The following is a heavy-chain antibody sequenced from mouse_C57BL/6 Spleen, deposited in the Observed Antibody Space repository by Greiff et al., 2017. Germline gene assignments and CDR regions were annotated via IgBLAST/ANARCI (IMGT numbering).Heavy chain of an antibody. V-gene: IGHV1-72*01. CDR1: GYTFTSYW. CDR3: ARYSSYEGYWYFDV. CDR2: IDPNSGGT. D-gene: IGHD1-1*01. J-gene: IGHJ1*03. Sequence: QVQLKESGAELVKPGASVKLSCKASGYTFTSYWMHWVKQRPGRGLEWIGRIDPNSGGTKYNEKFKSKATLTVDKPSSTAYMQLSSLTSEDSAVYYCARYSSYEGYWYFDVWGTGTTVTVSS.